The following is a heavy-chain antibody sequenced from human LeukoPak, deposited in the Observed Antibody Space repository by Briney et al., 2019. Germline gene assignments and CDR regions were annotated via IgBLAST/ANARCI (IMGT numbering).Heavy chain of an antibody. CDR3: SRHLYSSAWYEEN. J-gene: IGHJ4*02. CDR2: IRSKADSHAT. Sequence: GGSLRLSCAASGFTFSGSAVHWVRQASGKGLEWVGHIRSKADSHATAYAASAQGRFTISRDDSNNTAYLHMNSLKIEDAAVYFCSRHLYSSAWYEENWGQGTLVTVSS. CDR1: GFTFSGSA. V-gene: IGHV3-73*01. D-gene: IGHD6-19*01.